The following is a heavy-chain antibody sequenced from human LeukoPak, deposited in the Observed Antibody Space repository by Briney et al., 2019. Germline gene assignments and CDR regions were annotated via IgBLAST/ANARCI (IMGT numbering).Heavy chain of an antibody. CDR1: GFTFSSYA. Sequence: GFLRLSCAASGFTFSSYAMHWVRQAPGKGLEWVAVISYDGSNKYYADSVKGRFTISRDNSKNTLYLQMNSLRAEDTAVYYCARDIIAAAGTAWDYWGQGTLVTVSS. CDR3: ARDIIAAAGTAWDY. V-gene: IGHV3-30*04. CDR2: ISYDGSNK. J-gene: IGHJ4*02. D-gene: IGHD6-13*01.